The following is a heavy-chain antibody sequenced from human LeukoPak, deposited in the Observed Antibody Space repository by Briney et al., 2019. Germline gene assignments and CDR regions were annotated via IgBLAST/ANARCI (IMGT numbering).Heavy chain of an antibody. V-gene: IGHV5-51*01. J-gene: IGHJ3*02. CDR2: FYPGDSDT. D-gene: IGHD3-22*01. Sequence: GESLKISCKGSGYSFTSYWIGWVRQMPGKGLEWRGIFYPGDSDTSYSLSFQGQVTISADKSISTAYLQWSSLKASDTAMYYCAKTDYYDSSGYRFLAFDIWGQGTMVTVSS. CDR1: GYSFTSYW. CDR3: AKTDYYDSSGYRFLAFDI.